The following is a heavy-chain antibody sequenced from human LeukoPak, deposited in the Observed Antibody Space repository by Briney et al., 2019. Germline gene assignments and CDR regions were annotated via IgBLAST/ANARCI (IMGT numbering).Heavy chain of an antibody. D-gene: IGHD5-12*01. J-gene: IGHJ6*04. CDR2: IIPIFGTA. CDR3: ASSPRGGYSGYDQGV. V-gene: IGHV1-69*05. Sequence: SVKVSCKAFGGTFSSYAISWVRQVPGQGLEWMGGIIPIFGTANYAQKFQGRVTITTDESTSTAYMELSSLRSEDTAVYYCASSPRGGYSGYDQGVWGKGTTVTVSS. CDR1: GGTFSSYA.